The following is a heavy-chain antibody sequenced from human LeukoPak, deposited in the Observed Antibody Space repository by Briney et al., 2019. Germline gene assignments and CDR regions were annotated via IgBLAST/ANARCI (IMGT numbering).Heavy chain of an antibody. D-gene: IGHD2-15*01. Sequence: GGPLRLSCAASGFTVSYNYMSWVRQAPGKWLQRVSVIYSGGSTYYADSVKGQFTASRDNSKNTLYLQMTSLRAEATAVYYCAREASSGGTSRVDLDVWGQATSVTVSS. J-gene: IGHJ6*02. CDR1: GFTVSYNY. CDR2: IYSGGST. V-gene: IGHV3-66*02. CDR3: AREASSGGTSRVDLDV.